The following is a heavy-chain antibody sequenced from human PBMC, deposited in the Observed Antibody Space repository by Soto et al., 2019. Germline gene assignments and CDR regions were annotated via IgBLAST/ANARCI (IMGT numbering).Heavy chain of an antibody. V-gene: IGHV1-69*01. CDR2: IIPIFGTA. J-gene: IGHJ6*02. Sequence: QVQLVQSGAEVKKPGSSVKVSCKASGGTFSSYAISWVRQAPGQGLEWMGGIIPIFGTANYAQKFQGRVTITAAESTRTASRGRTSLGLENTALYYVARERVREWGFLGNSYTGLAVWAQGPRSPSP. CDR3: ARERVREWGFLGNSYTGLAV. D-gene: IGHD3-3*01. CDR1: GGTFSSYA.